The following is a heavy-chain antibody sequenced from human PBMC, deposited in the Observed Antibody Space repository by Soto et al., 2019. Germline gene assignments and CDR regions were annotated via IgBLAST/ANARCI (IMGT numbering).Heavy chain of an antibody. CDR2: FYSSGNT. CDR3: ARVQGHYYSLDV. V-gene: IGHV4-4*07. Sequence: QVQLQESGPGLVKPSETLSLTCTVSGGSISSDYWSWIRQPAGKGLEWIGRFYSSGNTNYNPSLKSRVTMSVDTSRNQFSLEVRSVTAADTAVYYCARVQGHYYSLDVWGQGTTVTVSS. J-gene: IGHJ6*02. CDR1: GGSISSDY.